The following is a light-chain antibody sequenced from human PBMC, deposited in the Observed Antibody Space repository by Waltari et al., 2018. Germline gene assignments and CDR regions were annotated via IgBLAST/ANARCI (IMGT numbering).Light chain of an antibody. CDR1: QSVSSSY. V-gene: IGKV3-20*01. Sequence: DMVLTPSPGTLSLSPGERATLSCRASQSVSSSYLAWYQQKPGQAPRLLIYGASRRATGIPDRFSGSGSGTDFTLTISRLEPEDFAVYYCQQYGSSPDTFGQGTKLEIK. CDR3: QQYGSSPDT. J-gene: IGKJ2*01. CDR2: GAS.